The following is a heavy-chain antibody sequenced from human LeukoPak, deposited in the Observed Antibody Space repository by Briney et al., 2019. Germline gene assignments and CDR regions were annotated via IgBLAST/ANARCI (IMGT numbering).Heavy chain of an antibody. CDR2: ISSSSSYI. V-gene: IGHV3-11*06. J-gene: IGHJ4*02. Sequence: GGSLRLSCAASGFTFSDYYMSWIRQAPGKGLEWVSSISSSSSYIYYADSVKGRFTISRDNAKNSLYLQMNSLRAEDTAVYYCAATHRGSYYPYWGQGTLVTVSS. CDR3: AATHRGSYYPY. CDR1: GFTFSDYY. D-gene: IGHD1-26*01.